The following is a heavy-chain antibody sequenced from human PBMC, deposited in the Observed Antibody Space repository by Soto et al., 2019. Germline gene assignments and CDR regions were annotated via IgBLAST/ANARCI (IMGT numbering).Heavy chain of an antibody. Sequence: PGGSLRLSCAASRFTFSSDGMHWVRQAPGKGLEWVAVISYDGSNKYYADSVKGRFTISRDNSKNTLYLQMNSLRAEDTAVYYFAKEWHGDTVTAPYYYYGMDVWGQGTTVTVSS. CDR3: AKEWHGDTVTAPYYYYGMDV. CDR1: RFTFSSDG. CDR2: ISYDGSNK. J-gene: IGHJ6*02. D-gene: IGHD4-17*01. V-gene: IGHV3-30*18.